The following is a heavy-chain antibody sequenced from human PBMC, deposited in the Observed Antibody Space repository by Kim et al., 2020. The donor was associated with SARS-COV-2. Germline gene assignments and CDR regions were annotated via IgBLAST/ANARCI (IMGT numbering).Heavy chain of an antibody. CDR2: IKSKTDGGTT. CDR3: TGYYGSGQLGQYYYYGMDV. D-gene: IGHD3-10*01. J-gene: IGHJ6*02. CDR1: GFTFSNAW. V-gene: IGHV3-15*01. Sequence: GGSLRLSCAASGFTFSNAWMSWVRQAPGKGLEWVGRIKSKTDGGTTDYAAPVKGRFTISRDDSKNTLYLQMNSLKTEDTAVYYCTGYYGSGQLGQYYYYGMDVWGQGTTVTVSS.